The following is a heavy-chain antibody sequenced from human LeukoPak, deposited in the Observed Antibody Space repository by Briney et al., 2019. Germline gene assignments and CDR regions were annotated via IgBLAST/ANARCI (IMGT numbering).Heavy chain of an antibody. CDR3: AKGGWYPRSGWFDY. CDR2: IKSKTDGGTT. V-gene: IGHV3-15*01. J-gene: IGHJ4*02. D-gene: IGHD6-19*01. CDR1: GFTFSNAW. Sequence: PGGSLRLSCAASGFTFSNAWMSWVRQAPGKGLEWVGRIKSKTDGGTTDYAAPVKGRFTISRDDSKNTLYLQMNSLRAEDTAVYYCAKGGWYPRSGWFDYWGQGTLVTVSS.